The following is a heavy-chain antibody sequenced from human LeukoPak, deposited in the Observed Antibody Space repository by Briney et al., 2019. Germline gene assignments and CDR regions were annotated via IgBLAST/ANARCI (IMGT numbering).Heavy chain of an antibody. V-gene: IGHV3-66*02. D-gene: IGHD1-26*01. CDR1: GFTVSSNY. Sequence: QPGGSLRLSCAASGFTVSSNYMSWVRQAPGKGLEWVSVIYSGGSTYYADSVKGRFTISRDSSKNTLYLQMNSLRAEDTAVYYCARVSLRVGATTDYWGQGTLVTVSS. CDR2: IYSGGST. CDR3: ARVSLRVGATTDY. J-gene: IGHJ4*02.